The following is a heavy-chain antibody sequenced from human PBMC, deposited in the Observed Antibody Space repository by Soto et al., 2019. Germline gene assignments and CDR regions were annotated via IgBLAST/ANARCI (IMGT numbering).Heavy chain of an antibody. CDR2: ISSSSSYI. J-gene: IGHJ3*02. CDR1: GFTFSSYS. V-gene: IGHV3-21*01. Sequence: GGSLRLSCAASGFTFSSYSMNWVRQAPGKGLEWVSSISSSSSYIYYADSVKGRFTISRDNAKNSLYLQMNSLRAEDTAVYYCARVGSTSLYDAFDIWGKGTMVTVSS. CDR3: ARVGSTSLYDAFDI. D-gene: IGHD2-2*01.